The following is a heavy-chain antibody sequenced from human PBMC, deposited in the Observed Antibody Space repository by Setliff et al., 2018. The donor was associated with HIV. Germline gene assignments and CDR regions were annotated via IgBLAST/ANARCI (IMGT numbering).Heavy chain of an antibody. D-gene: IGHD2-15*01. CDR3: ARQGSWLDS. CDR2: SHNNGNT. J-gene: IGHJ5*01. CDR1: GGSISSYY. Sequence: SETLSLTCTVSGGSISSYYWSWIRQPPGKGLEWIGYSHNNGNTHYNPSLKSRVTISVDTSKNHVSLRLNSVTTADTAVYYCARQGSWLDSWGQGTLVTAPQ. V-gene: IGHV4-59*08.